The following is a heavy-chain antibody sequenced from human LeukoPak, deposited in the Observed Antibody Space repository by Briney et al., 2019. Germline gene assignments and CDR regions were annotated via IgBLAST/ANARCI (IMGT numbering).Heavy chain of an antibody. CDR2: IYHSGIT. D-gene: IGHD6-13*01. CDR3: CSFYSSSGYRGRYSMDV. V-gene: IGHV4-38-2*02. J-gene: IGHJ6*02. CDR1: GSSISSSYF. Sequence: SETLSLTCTVSGSSISSSYFWGWIRQPPGKGLEWIGSIYHSGITYYTSPLKSRVTISVDTSKNQFSLRLNSVTAADTAVYYCCSFYSSSGYRGRYSMDVWGQGTTVTVSS.